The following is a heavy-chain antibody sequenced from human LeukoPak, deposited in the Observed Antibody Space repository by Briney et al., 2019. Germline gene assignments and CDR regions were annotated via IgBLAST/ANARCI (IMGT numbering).Heavy chain of an antibody. CDR2: IVVGSGNT. D-gene: IGHD3-22*01. J-gene: IGHJ4*02. CDR3: AADFYYYDSSGYPV. V-gene: IGHV1-58*02. CDR1: GFTFTISA. Sequence: SVTVSFKASGFTFTISAMQWVRQARGQRLEWIGWIVVGSGNTNYAQKFQERVTITRDMSTSTAYMELSSLRSEDTAVYYCAADFYYYDSSGYPVWGQGTLVTVSS.